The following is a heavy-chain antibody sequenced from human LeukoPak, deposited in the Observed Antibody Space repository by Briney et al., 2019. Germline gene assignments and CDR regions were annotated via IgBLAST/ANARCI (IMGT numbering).Heavy chain of an antibody. D-gene: IGHD3-9*01. Sequence: ASVKVSCKASGYTFTSYYMHWVRQAPGQGLEWMGIINPSGGSTSYAQKFQGRVTMTRDTSTSTVYMELSSLRSEDTAVYYCARDNAADYDILTGYYFRESEYYFDYWGQGTLVTVSS. CDR3: ARDNAADYDILTGYYFRESEYYFDY. CDR2: INPSGGST. J-gene: IGHJ4*02. V-gene: IGHV1-46*01. CDR1: GYTFTSYY.